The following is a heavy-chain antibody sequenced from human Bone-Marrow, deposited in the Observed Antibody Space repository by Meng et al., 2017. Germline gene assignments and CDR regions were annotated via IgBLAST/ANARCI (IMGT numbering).Heavy chain of an antibody. CDR3: ARETGIGMYSSSWPLDY. CDR2: ISAYNGNT. J-gene: IGHJ4*02. V-gene: IGHV1-18*01. CDR1: GYTFTSYG. D-gene: IGHD6-13*01. Sequence: ASVKVSCKASGYTFTSYGISWVRQAPGQGLEWMGWISAYNGNTNYAQKLQGRVTMTTDKSTSTAYMELRSLRSDDTAVYYWARETGIGMYSSSWPLDYWGQGTLVTVSS.